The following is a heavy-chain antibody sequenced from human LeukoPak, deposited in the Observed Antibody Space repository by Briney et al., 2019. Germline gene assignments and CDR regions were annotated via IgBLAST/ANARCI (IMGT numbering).Heavy chain of an antibody. CDR3: AREGYYGSGYLNWFDP. V-gene: IGHV4-4*07. D-gene: IGHD3-10*01. Sequence: PSETLSLTCTVSGGSISSYYWSWIRQPAGRGLEWIGRIYTSGSTNYNPSLKSRVTMSVDTSKNQFSLKLSSVTAADTAVYYCAREGYYGSGYLNWFDPWGQGTLVTVSS. CDR1: GGSISSYY. J-gene: IGHJ5*02. CDR2: IYTSGST.